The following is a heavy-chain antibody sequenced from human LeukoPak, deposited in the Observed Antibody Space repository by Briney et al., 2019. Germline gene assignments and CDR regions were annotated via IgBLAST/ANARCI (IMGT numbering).Heavy chain of an antibody. D-gene: IGHD2-21*02. J-gene: IGHJ3*02. CDR1: GGSITNYY. CDR2: ISHIGST. CDR3: ARYRLSANAFDM. V-gene: IGHV4-59*01. Sequence: PSETLSLTCSVWGGSITNYYWNWMRQPPGKGLEWIGYISHIGSTNYNPSLKSRLTISVDKSKNQFYLKLTSVTAADTAIYYCARYRLSANAFDMWGQGTVVTVS.